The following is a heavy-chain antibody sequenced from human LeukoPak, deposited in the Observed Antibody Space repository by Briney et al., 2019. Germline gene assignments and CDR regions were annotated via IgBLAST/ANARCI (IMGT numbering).Heavy chain of an antibody. Sequence: ASVKVSCKASGYTFTGHFIQWVRQAPGQGPEWMGRIDPNDGGTNYAQKFQGRVTMTRNTSISTAYMELSSLRSDDTAVYYCARGPPNWGYDYWGPGTLVTVSS. J-gene: IGHJ4*02. CDR1: GYTFTGHF. CDR3: ARGPPNWGYDY. D-gene: IGHD7-27*01. CDR2: IDPNDGGT. V-gene: IGHV1-2*06.